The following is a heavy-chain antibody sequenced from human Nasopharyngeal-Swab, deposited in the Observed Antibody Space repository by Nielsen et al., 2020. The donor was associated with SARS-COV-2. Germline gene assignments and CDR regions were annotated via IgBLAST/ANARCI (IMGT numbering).Heavy chain of an antibody. CDR3: ARDGLDYDFWSAYFMDV. V-gene: IGHV3-21*01. D-gene: IGHD3-3*01. CDR1: GFTFSNYN. Sequence: GESLKISCAASGFTFSNYNMNWVRQAPGKGLEWVSSISSSSTYIYYAGSVKGRFTISRDNTKNSLSLQMNSLRAEDTAVYYCARDGLDYDFWSAYFMDVWGQGTTVIVSS. J-gene: IGHJ6*02. CDR2: ISSSSTYI.